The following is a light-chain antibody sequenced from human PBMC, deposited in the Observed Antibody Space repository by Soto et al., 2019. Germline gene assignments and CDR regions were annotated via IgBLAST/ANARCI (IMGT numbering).Light chain of an antibody. V-gene: IGLV1-40*01. CDR2: SNT. J-gene: IGLJ2*01. Sequence: QSVLTQPPSVSGAPGQRVTISCTGSNSNIGAGFGVQWYQQFPRTPPRLLIYSNTNRSSGLPDRFSASKSGTSASLAITGLRAEDEADYYCQSFDINVLALIFGVGTKLTVL. CDR1: NSNIGAGFG. CDR3: QSFDINVLALI.